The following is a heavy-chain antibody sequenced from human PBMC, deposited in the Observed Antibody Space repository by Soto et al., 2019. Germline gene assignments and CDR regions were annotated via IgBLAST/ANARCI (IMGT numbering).Heavy chain of an antibody. Sequence: GGSLRLSCAASGFTFSSYSMNWVRQAPGKGLEWVSYISSSSSTIYYADSVKGRFTISRDNAKNSLYLQMNSLRAEDTAVYYCARGVTTPYIPLDYWGQGTLVTVSS. D-gene: IGHD2-21*02. CDR2: ISSSSSTI. CDR1: GFTFSSYS. CDR3: ARGVTTPYIPLDY. V-gene: IGHV3-48*01. J-gene: IGHJ4*02.